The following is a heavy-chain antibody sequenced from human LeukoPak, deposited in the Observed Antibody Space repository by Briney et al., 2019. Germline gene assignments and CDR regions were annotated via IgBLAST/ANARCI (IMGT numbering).Heavy chain of an antibody. CDR2: IYYSGST. J-gene: IGHJ5*02. V-gene: IGHV4-61*01. D-gene: IGHD6-19*01. CDR3: ARAEGVAVADWFDP. CDR1: GYSISSGYY. Sequence: SETLSLTCTVSGYSISSGYYWSWIRQPPGKGLEWIGYIYYSGSTNYNPSLKSRVTISVDTSKNQFSLKLSSVTAADTAVYYCARAEGVAVADWFDPWGQGTLVTVSS.